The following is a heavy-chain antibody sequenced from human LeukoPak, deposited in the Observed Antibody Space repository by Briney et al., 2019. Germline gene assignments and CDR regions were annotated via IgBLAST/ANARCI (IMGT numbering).Heavy chain of an antibody. CDR3: ARDTVVRGVLSSIY. CDR2: ISSSSTI. J-gene: IGHJ4*02. D-gene: IGHD3-10*01. Sequence: GGSLRLSCAASGFTFSSYSMNWVRQAPGKGLEWVSYISSSSTIYYADSVKGRFTISRDNAKNSLYLQMNSLRAEDTAVYYCARDTVVRGVLSSIYWGQGTLVTVSS. CDR1: GFTFSSYS. V-gene: IGHV3-48*04.